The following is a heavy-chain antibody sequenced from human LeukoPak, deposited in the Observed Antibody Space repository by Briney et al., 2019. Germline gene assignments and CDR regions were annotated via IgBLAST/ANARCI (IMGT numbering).Heavy chain of an antibody. V-gene: IGHV4-39*01. D-gene: IGHD6-13*01. CDR2: IYYSGST. J-gene: IGHJ4*02. CDR1: GGSISSSSYY. Sequence: SETLSRTCTVSGGSISSSSYYWGWIRQPPGKGLEWIGSIYYSGSTYYNPSLKSRVTISVDTSKNQFSLKLSSVTAADTAVYYCARLSGIAAAGTGIDYWGQGTLVTVSS. CDR3: ARLSGIAAAGTGIDY.